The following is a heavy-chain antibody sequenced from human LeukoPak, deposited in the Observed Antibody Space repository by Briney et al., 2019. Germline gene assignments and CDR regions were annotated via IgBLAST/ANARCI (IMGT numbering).Heavy chain of an antibody. D-gene: IGHD2-2*01. Sequence: GGSLRLSCAASGFTFSSHSMNWVRQAPGKGLEWVSSISSSSSYIYYADSVKGRFTISRDNAKNSLYLQMNSLRAEDTAVYYCAREKDIVVVPAAMTPGSYYYYGMDVWGQGTTVTVSS. CDR3: AREKDIVVVPAAMTPGSYYYYGMDV. CDR2: ISSSSSYI. V-gene: IGHV3-21*01. J-gene: IGHJ6*02. CDR1: GFTFSSHS.